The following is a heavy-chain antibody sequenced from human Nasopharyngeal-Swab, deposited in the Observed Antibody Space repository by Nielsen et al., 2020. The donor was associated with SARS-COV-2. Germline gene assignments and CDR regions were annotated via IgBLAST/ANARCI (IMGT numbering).Heavy chain of an antibody. J-gene: IGHJ4*02. CDR2: IGDSGGKT. V-gene: IGHV3-23*01. CDR3: AKDRQQLANFDY. CDR1: GFTFSSYG. D-gene: IGHD6-13*01. Sequence: GESLKISCAASGFTFSSYGMSWVRQAPGKGLEWVSGIGDSGGKTYYADSVKGRFTISRDNSKNTLNLQMNSLRVEETAIYYCAKDRQQLANFDYWGQGTLVTVSS.